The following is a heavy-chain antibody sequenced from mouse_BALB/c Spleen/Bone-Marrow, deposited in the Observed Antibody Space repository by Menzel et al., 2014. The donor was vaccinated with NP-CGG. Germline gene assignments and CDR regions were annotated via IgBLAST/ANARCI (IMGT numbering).Heavy chain of an antibody. V-gene: IGHV1S137*01. D-gene: IGHD2-2*01. CDR2: ISTYYGDA. CDR1: GYTFTDYA. CDR3: AIRYGYDGEAVAWFAY. Sequence: QVQLQQPGAELVRPGVSVKISCKGSGYTFTDYAMHWAKQSHAKSLEWIGVISTYYGDASYNQKFKGKATMTVDKSSSTAYMELARLTSEDSAIYYCAIRYGYDGEAVAWFAYWGQGTLVTVSA. J-gene: IGHJ3*01.